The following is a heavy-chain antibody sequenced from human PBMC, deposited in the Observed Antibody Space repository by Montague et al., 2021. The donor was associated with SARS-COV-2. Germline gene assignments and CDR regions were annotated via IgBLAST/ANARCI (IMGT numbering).Heavy chain of an antibody. V-gene: IGHV4-39*01. CDR1: GGSVSSGTYY. CDR3: ARPQPYYDLLTGNPFDV. D-gene: IGHD3-9*01. CDR2: IYYSRKX. Sequence: SETLSLTCTVSGGSVSSGTYYWGWIRQPPGKGLEWIGSIYYSRKXDYNPSLKSRATIFVDTSKNQFSLQLSSVTDADTAVYYWARPQPYYDLLTGNPFDVWGQGTMVTVSS. J-gene: IGHJ3*01.